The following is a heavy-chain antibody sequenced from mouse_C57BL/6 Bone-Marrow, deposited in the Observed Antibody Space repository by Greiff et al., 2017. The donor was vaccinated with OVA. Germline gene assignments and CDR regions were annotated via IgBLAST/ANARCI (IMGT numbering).Heavy chain of an antibody. CDR2: IYPRSGTT. D-gene: IGHD2-1*01. V-gene: IGHV1-81*01. J-gene: IGHJ1*03. CDR1: GYTFTSYG. Sequence: VQLQQSGAELARPGASVKLSCKASGYTFTSYGISWVKQRTGQGLEWIGEIYPRSGTTYYNEKFKGKATLTSDKSSSTAYMELRSLTSEDSAVYFCAREGNYVYWYFDVWGTGTTVTVSS. CDR3: AREGNYVYWYFDV.